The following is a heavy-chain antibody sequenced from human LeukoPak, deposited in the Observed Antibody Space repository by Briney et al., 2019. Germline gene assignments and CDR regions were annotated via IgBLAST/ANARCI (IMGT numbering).Heavy chain of an antibody. J-gene: IGHJ6*03. Sequence: ASVKVSCKASGYTFTGYYMHWVRQAPGQGLEWMGWINPNSGGTNYAQKFQGRVTMTRNTSISTAYMELSSLRSEDTAVYYCARRGYSGYGPAPYYYYYYYMDVWGKGTTVTISS. CDR3: ARRGYSGYGPAPYYYYYYYMDV. V-gene: IGHV1-2*02. CDR2: INPNSGGT. D-gene: IGHD5-12*01. CDR1: GYTFTGYY.